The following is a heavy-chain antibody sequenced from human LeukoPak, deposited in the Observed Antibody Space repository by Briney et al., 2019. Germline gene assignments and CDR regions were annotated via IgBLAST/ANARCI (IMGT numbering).Heavy chain of an antibody. D-gene: IGHD6-13*01. CDR1: GYSISSGYY. Sequence: SETLSLTCTVSGYSISSGYYWGWIRQPPGKGLEWIGSINHSGSTYYKPSLKSRVTMSIDTSKNQFSLKLSSVTAADTAVYYCARDTATAATDYWGQGTLVTVSS. CDR3: ARDTATAATDY. J-gene: IGHJ4*02. V-gene: IGHV4-38-2*02. CDR2: INHSGST.